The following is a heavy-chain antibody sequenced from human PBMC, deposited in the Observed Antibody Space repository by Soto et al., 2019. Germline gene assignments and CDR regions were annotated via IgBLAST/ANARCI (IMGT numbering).Heavy chain of an antibody. V-gene: IGHV1-46*01. CDR2: INPSGGST. D-gene: IGHD3-3*01. CDR1: GYTFTSYY. J-gene: IGHJ6*02. CDR3: ARGDYDFWSGYYVYYYYGMDV. Sequence: ASVKVSCKASGYTFTSYYMHWVRQAPGQGLEWMGIINPSGGSTSYAQKFRGRVTMTRDTSTSTVYMELSSLRSEDTAVYYCARGDYDFWSGYYVYYYYGMDVWGQGTTVTVSS.